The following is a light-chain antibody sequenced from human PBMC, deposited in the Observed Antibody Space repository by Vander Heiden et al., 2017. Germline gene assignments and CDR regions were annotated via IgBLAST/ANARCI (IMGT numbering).Light chain of an antibody. J-gene: IGKJ2*02. V-gene: IGKV3-11*01. Sequence: IVLPQSPATLSLSPGESATLSCRPSQIVSSYLAWYQQKPRQAPRLLIHEASNRATGSPARFRGSGSGTDVTHTISSLGPEDFALYDCQQRNNWPTHGTFGQGTKVEIK. CDR1: QIVSSY. CDR3: QQRNNWPTHGT. CDR2: EAS.